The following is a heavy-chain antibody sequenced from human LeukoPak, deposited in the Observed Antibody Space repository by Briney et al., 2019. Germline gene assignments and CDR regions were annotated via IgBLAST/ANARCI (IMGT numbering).Heavy chain of an antibody. D-gene: IGHD6-19*01. CDR2: ISYDGSNK. V-gene: IGHV3-30*18. CDR3: AKDREQVNSGPGVAFDY. CDR1: GFTFSSYG. J-gene: IGHJ4*02. Sequence: GGSLRLSCAASGFTFSSYGMHWVRQAPGKGLEWVAVISYDGSNKYYADSVKGRFTISRDNSKNTLYLQMNSLRAEDTAVYYCAKDREQVNSGPGVAFDYWGQGTLVTVSS.